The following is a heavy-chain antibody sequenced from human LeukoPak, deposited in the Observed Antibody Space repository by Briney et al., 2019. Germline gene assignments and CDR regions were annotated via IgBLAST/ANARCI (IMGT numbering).Heavy chain of an antibody. D-gene: IGHD4-17*01. V-gene: IGHV4-39*07. CDR2: IYYSGGT. CDR3: ARTTLTVTSPGVDY. Sequence: SETLSLTCTVSGGSISSSSYYWGWIRQPPGKGLEWIGSIYYSGGTYYNPSLKGRVTISVDTSKNQFSLKLSSVTAADTAVYYCARTTLTVTSPGVDYWGQGTLVTVSS. J-gene: IGHJ4*02. CDR1: GGSISSSSYY.